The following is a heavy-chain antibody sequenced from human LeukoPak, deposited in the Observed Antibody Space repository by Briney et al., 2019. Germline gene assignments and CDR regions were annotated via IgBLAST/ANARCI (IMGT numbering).Heavy chain of an antibody. CDR3: AKGTSSFDTSSYYRY. CDR1: GFTFEDYA. J-gene: IGHJ4*02. D-gene: IGHD3-22*01. CDR2: ISGDGRGT. Sequence: GGSLRLSCVASGFTFEDYAMHWVRQAPGKGLEWVSLISGDGRGTFYADSVKGRFTISRDNSKNSLYLQMNSLRTEDIALYYCAKGTSSFDTSSYYRYWGQGSLVTVSS. V-gene: IGHV3-43*02.